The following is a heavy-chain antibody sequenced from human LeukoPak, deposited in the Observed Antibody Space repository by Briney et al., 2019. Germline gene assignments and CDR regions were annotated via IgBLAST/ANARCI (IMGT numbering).Heavy chain of an antibody. CDR3: ARDKLSFGSRYNWFDP. V-gene: IGHV4-59*01. J-gene: IGHJ5*02. D-gene: IGHD3-16*01. Sequence: SETLSLTCTVSGGSISSYYWSWIRQPPGKGLEWIGYIYYTGSTSYNPSLKSRVTISVDTSKNQFSLKLTSVTAADTAVYYCARDKLSFGSRYNWFDPWGQGSLLTVSS. CDR2: IYYTGST. CDR1: GGSISSYY.